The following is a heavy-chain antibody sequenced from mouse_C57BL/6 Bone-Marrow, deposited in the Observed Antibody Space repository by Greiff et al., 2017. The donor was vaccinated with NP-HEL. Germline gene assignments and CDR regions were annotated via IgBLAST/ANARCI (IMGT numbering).Heavy chain of an antibody. CDR2: IYPGDGDT. CDR1: GYAFSSSW. D-gene: IGHD1-1*01. Sequence: VQLQESGPELVKPGASVKISCKASGYAFSSSWMNWVKQRPGKGLEWIGRIYPGDGDTNYNGKFKGKATLTADKSSSTAYMQLSSLTSEDSAVYFCANYYGSSYEDWYFDVWGTGTTVTVSS. J-gene: IGHJ1*03. V-gene: IGHV1-82*01. CDR3: ANYYGSSYEDWYFDV.